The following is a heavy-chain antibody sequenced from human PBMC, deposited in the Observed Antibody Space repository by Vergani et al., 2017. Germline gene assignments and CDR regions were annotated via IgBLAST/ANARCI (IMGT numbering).Heavy chain of an antibody. CDR2: INPSGGHT. J-gene: IGHJ4*02. CDR3: ARGDYCILTGYRY. V-gene: IGHV1-46*03. CDR1: GYPFTSYY. Sequence: QVQLVQPGAEVKKPGASVKVSCKASGYPFTSYYMHWLRQAPGQGLEWMGIINPSGGHTNYAQKFQGRVTMTRDTSTSTVYMELSSLRSEDTAIYYCARGDYCILTGYRYWGQGTLVTVSA. D-gene: IGHD3-9*01.